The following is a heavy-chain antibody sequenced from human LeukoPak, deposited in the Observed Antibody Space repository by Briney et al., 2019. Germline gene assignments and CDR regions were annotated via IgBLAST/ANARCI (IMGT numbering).Heavy chain of an antibody. CDR3: ARGDDFSGDH. V-gene: IGHV3-7*04. Sequence: GGSLRLSCATSGFTFSNFWMSWVRQAPGRGLEWVANIHPEGNEKYHVESVKGRFTISRDNTRDLLFLQMNGLRVEDTAVYDCARGDDFSGDHWGQGTLVTVSS. CDR2: IHPEGNEK. D-gene: IGHD1-1*01. CDR1: GFTFSNFW. J-gene: IGHJ4*02.